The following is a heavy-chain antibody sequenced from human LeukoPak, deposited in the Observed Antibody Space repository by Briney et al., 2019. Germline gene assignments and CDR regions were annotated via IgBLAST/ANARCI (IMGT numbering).Heavy chain of an antibody. CDR1: GGSISSSGYY. CDR2: MYYSGST. CDR3: AREGLWFGELAEDYYYMDV. J-gene: IGHJ6*03. Sequence: SETLSLTCTVSGGSISSSGYYWGWIRQPPGKGLEWIGSMYYSGSTYYNPSLKSRVTMSIDTSKNQFSLKLSSVTAADTAVYYCAREGLWFGELAEDYYYMDVWGKGTTVTISS. V-gene: IGHV4-39*07. D-gene: IGHD3-10*01.